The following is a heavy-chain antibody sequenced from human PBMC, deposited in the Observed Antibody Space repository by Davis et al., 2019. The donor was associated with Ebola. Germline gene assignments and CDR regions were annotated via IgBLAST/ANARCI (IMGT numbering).Heavy chain of an antibody. J-gene: IGHJ5*02. V-gene: IGHV5-51*01. CDR1: GYNFNNYW. Sequence: GESLKISCKGSGYNFNNYWIGWVRQMPGKGLEWMGIIYPGDSDTRYNPSFQGQVTISAGKSISTAYLQWSSLKASDTAIYYCARLAAAGTNNWFDPWGQGTLVTVSS. D-gene: IGHD6-13*01. CDR2: IYPGDSDT. CDR3: ARLAAAGTNNWFDP.